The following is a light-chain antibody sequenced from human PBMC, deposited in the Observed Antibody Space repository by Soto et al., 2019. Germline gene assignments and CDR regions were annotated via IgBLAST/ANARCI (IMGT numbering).Light chain of an antibody. Sequence: EVVLTQSPGTLSLSPGERATLSCRASQRVSSGYLAWYQQKPGQAPRLLIYGAISRATGIADRFSGGGSGTDFTLTISRLEPEDFAVYYCQHYVNWPLTFGGGTKVDIK. CDR3: QHYVNWPLT. J-gene: IGKJ4*01. CDR1: QRVSSGY. CDR2: GAI. V-gene: IGKV3-20*01.